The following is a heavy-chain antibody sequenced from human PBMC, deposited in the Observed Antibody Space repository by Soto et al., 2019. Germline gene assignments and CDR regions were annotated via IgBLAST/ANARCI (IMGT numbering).Heavy chain of an antibody. D-gene: IGHD1-26*01. Sequence: ASVKVSCKASGYSFTNNDVSWVRQATGQGLEWMGWTNPGSGDTGYAQKFQGRVTMTREISIDTAYMELSSLRSDDTAIYYCATMGAFGCLNWFERWRRRTLIVVSS. CDR1: GYSFTNND. CDR2: TNPGSGDT. CDR3: ATMGAFGCLNWFER. V-gene: IGHV1-8*01. J-gene: IGHJ5*02.